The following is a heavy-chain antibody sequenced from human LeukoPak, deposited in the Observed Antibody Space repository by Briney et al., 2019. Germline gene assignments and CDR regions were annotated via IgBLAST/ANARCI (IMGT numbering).Heavy chain of an antibody. CDR1: GGSISGHF. D-gene: IGHD3-9*01. J-gene: IGHJ5*02. CDR3: ARVRGDYDILTGYYINWFDP. Sequence: SETLSLTCTVSGGSISGHFWSWIRQPPGKGLEWIGYIYYSGTTNYNPSLSSGTTNYNPSLKSRVTVSVDMSKNQFSLKLTSVTAADTAVYYCARVRGDYDILTGYYINWFDPWGQGTLVTVSS. CDR2: IYYSGTTNYNPSLSSGTT. V-gene: IGHV4-59*08.